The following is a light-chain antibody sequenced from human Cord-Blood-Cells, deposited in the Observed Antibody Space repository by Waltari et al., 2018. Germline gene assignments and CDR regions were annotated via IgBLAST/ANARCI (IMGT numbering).Light chain of an antibody. CDR2: DVS. CDR3: CSYAGSYTVV. V-gene: IGLV2-11*01. J-gene: IGLJ2*01. Sequence: QSALTQPRSVSGSPGQSVTISCTGTSSDVCGYNYVSWYQQHPGKAPKLMIYDVSKRPSGVTYRFSGSKSGNTASLSISGLQAEDEADYYCCSYAGSYTVVFGGGTKLTVL. CDR1: SSDVCGYNY.